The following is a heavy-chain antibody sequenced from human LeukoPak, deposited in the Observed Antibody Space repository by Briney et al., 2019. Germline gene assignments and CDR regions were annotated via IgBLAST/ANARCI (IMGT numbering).Heavy chain of an antibody. CDR2: ISYDGSNK. Sequence: PGGSLRLSCAASGFTFTSYAMNWVRQAPGKGLEWVAVISYDGSNKYYADSVKGRFTISRDNSKNTLYLQMNSLRAEDTAVYYCARDEDIVVVPADYYYYGMDVWGQGTTVTVSS. CDR1: GFTFTSYA. D-gene: IGHD2-2*01. V-gene: IGHV3-30*04. J-gene: IGHJ6*02. CDR3: ARDEDIVVVPADYYYYGMDV.